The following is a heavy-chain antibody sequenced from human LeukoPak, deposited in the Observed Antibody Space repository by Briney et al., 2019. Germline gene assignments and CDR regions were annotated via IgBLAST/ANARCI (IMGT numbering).Heavy chain of an antibody. J-gene: IGHJ5*02. D-gene: IGHD3-10*01. Sequence: PGGSLRLSCAASGFTFTSYAMSWVRQAPGKGLEWVSTISGSGGSTYYADSVKGRFTISRDNSKNTLYLQVNSLRAEDTAVYSCAKNGEVLSWFDPWGQGTLVTVSS. CDR3: AKNGEVLSWFDP. CDR1: GFTFTSYA. V-gene: IGHV3-23*01. CDR2: ISGSGGST.